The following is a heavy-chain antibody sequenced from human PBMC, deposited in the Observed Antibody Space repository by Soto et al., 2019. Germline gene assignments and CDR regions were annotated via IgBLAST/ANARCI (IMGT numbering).Heavy chain of an antibody. V-gene: IGHV3-23*01. D-gene: IGHD3-3*01. Sequence: HPGGSLRLSCAASGFTFSSYAMSWVRQAPGKGLEWVSAISGSGGSTYYADSVKGRFTISRDNSKNTLYLQMNSLRAEDTAVYYCAKNPLRFLEWLGPPSIHYYYGMDVWGQGTTVTVSS. CDR1: GFTFSSYA. CDR3: AKNPLRFLEWLGPPSIHYYYGMDV. J-gene: IGHJ6*02. CDR2: ISGSGGST.